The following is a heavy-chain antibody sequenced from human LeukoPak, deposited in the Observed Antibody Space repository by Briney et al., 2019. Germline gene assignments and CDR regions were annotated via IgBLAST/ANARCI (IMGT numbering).Heavy chain of an antibody. CDR1: GSTFSNYW. V-gene: IGHV3-74*01. CDR2: INPDGSRT. D-gene: IGHD3-3*01. J-gene: IGHJ4*02. Sequence: GGSLRLSCVVSGSTFSNYWMHWVRQAPGKGLVWVSRINPDGSRTDYADSVAGRFTISRDNAKNTLYLQMNSLRAEDTAVYYCAKDRLEWLLGYFDYWGQGTLVIVSS. CDR3: AKDRLEWLLGYFDY.